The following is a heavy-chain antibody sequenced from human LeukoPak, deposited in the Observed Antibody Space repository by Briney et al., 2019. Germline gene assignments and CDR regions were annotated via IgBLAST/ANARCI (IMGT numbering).Heavy chain of an antibody. Sequence: SVKVSCKASGGTFSSYAISWVRQAPGQGLEWMGGIIPIFGTANYAQKFQGRVTITADESTSTAYMELSSLRSEDTAVYYCAREPVPNSSGYDYWGQRTLVTVSS. J-gene: IGHJ4*02. D-gene: IGHD3-22*01. V-gene: IGHV1-69*13. CDR2: IIPIFGTA. CDR1: GGTFSSYA. CDR3: AREPVPNSSGYDY.